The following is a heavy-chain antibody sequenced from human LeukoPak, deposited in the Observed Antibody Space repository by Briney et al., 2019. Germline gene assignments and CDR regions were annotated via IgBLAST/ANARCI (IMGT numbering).Heavy chain of an antibody. Sequence: SETLSLTCTVSGGSISSYYWSWIRQPPGKGLEWIGYIYYSGSTNYNPSLKSRVTISVDTSKNQFTLKLSSLPAAATAVYYCARHDYGDYVVGYWGQGTLVTVSS. CDR1: GGSISSYY. CDR3: ARHDYGDYVVGY. CDR2: IYYSGST. J-gene: IGHJ4*02. V-gene: IGHV4-59*08. D-gene: IGHD4-17*01.